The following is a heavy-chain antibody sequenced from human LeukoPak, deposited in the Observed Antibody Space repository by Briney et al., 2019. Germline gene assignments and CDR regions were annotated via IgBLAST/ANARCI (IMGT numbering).Heavy chain of an antibody. J-gene: IGHJ6*02. CDR2: IYFSGST. V-gene: IGHV4-59*01. CDR1: GGSISSYY. CDR3: AREKVPRRNYDILTGYVYYGMDV. Sequence: SETLSLTCTVSGGSISSYYWSWIRQPPGKGLEWIGYIYFSGSTNYNPSLKSRVTISVDTSKNQFSLKLSSVTAADTAVYYCAREKVPRRNYDILTGYVYYGMDVWGQGTTVTVSS. D-gene: IGHD3-9*01.